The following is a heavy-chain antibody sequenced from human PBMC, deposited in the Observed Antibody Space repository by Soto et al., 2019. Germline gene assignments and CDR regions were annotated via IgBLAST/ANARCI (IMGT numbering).Heavy chain of an antibody. J-gene: IGHJ5*02. Sequence: GGSLRLSCAASGLNINYYWMHWVRQAPGKGLEWVATINEAGIDKYYVDSVKGRFTIYRDNAKNSLSLQMNSLRVEDTAVYYCARDLFGEMNWFDPWGQGTLVTVSS. CDR3: ARDLFGEMNWFDP. CDR2: INEAGIDK. V-gene: IGHV3-7*01. D-gene: IGHD3-10*01. CDR1: GLNINYYW.